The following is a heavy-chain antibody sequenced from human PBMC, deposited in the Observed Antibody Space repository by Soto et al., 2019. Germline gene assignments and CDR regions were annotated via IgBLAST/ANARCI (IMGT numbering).Heavy chain of an antibody. CDR1: GYSISSGYY. Sequence: SETLSLTCVVSGYSISSGYYWAWVRQPPGKELEWIGSIYHSGKTYYKPSLRSRVTVSVDTSKNQFSMKLISVTAADTAVYYCARGTVFWSGYYYYGMDVWGQGTTVTVSS. D-gene: IGHD3-3*01. J-gene: IGHJ6*02. V-gene: IGHV4-38-2*01. CDR2: IYHSGKT. CDR3: ARGTVFWSGYYYYGMDV.